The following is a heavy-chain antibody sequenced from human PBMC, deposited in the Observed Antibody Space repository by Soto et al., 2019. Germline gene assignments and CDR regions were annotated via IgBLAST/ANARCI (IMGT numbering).Heavy chain of an antibody. CDR1: GGTFSSYA. D-gene: IGHD2-15*01. CDR2: IIPIFGTA. V-gene: IGHV1-69*13. J-gene: IGHJ6*02. Sequence: SVKVSCKASGGTFSSYAISWVRQAPGQGLEWMGGIIPIFGTANYAQKFQGRVTITADESTSTAYMELSSLRSEDTAVYYCARSIAVEARGYCSGGSCYPRTEGYGDYVSYYYGMDVWGQGTTVTVSS. CDR3: ARSIAVEARGYCSGGSCYPRTEGYGDYVSYYYGMDV.